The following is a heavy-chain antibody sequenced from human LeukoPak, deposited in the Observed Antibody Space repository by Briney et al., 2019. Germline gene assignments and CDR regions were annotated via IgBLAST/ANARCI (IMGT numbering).Heavy chain of an antibody. V-gene: IGHV1-69*05. CDR1: GGTFSFYS. D-gene: IGHD3-16*02. J-gene: IGHJ1*01. CDR2: IIPKFGST. CDR3: ARDNLAPSGVKYFHL. Sequence: WASVKVSCKASGGTFSFYSLNWVRQAPGQGLEGMGGIIPKFGSTNYAQKFHDRLSITTDESTTTAYMELSSLRSEDTALYFCARDNLAPSGVKYFHLWGPGTLVTVSS.